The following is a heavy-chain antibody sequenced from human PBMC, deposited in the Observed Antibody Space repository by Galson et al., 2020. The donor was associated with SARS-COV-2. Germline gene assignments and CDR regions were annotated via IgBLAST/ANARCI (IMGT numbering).Heavy chain of an antibody. D-gene: IGHD3-10*01. CDR3: ARGDNYYGGWFDP. J-gene: IGHJ5*02. V-gene: IGHV4-61*02. CDR2: IFTTGST. Sequence: ETSETLSLTCTVSGDSISSGTHYWSWVRQPAEKGLEWIGRIFTTGSTHYNPSLKSRVTISVDTSKNQFSLKLSSVTAADTAVYYCARGDNYYGGWFDPWGQGTLVTVSS. CDR1: GDSISSGTHY.